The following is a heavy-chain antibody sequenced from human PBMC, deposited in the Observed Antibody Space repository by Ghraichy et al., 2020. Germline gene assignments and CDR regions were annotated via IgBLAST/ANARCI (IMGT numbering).Heavy chain of an antibody. CDR2: IYYSGTT. J-gene: IGHJ6*02. CDR3: ARVPTMFGVAPWGMDI. Sequence: SETLSLTCTVSGASISGFYWSWIRQPPGKGLEWIGPIYYSGTTNYSPSLKSRLTLSVDRSQNLVSLRLSSVTSADTAVYYCARVPTMFGVAPWGMDIWGQGTTVTVS. CDR1: GASISGFY. D-gene: IGHD3-3*01. V-gene: IGHV4-59*01.